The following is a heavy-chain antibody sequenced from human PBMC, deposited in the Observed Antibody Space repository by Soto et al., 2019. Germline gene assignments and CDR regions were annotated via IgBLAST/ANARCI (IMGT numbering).Heavy chain of an antibody. CDR3: AKGGEVGGVLGDH. J-gene: IGHJ4*02. V-gene: IGHV3-30*18. Sequence: QVQLVESGGGLVQPGTSLRLSCEASGFAFNKFGMHWVRQAPGKGLEWVAFISYDGSYQYYADSVQGRLTITRDNSMNTLNMQLNSLRREDTAVYYCAKGGEVGGVLGDHWGQGTLGTVAT. CDR2: ISYDGSYQ. D-gene: IGHD1-26*01. CDR1: GFAFNKFG.